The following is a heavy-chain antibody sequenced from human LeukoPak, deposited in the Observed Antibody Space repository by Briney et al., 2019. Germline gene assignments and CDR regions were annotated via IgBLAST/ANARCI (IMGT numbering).Heavy chain of an antibody. D-gene: IGHD4-23*01. Sequence: ASVKVSCKASGYTFTGYYKHWVRQAPGQGLEWMGQINANSGGTNYAQKFQGRVTMTRDTSISTAYMELSRLRSDDTAVYYCARVSTVVTPLYAFDIWGQGTMVTVSS. CDR3: ARVSTVVTPLYAFDI. V-gene: IGHV1-2*06. CDR2: INANSGGT. J-gene: IGHJ3*02. CDR1: GYTFTGYY.